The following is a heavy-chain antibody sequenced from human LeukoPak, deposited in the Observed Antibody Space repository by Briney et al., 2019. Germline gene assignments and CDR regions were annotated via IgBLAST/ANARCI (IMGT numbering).Heavy chain of an antibody. D-gene: IGHD3-22*01. CDR2: ISAYNGNT. J-gene: IGHJ4*02. Sequence: ASVKVSCKASGYTFTSYGISWVRQAPGQGLEWMGWISAYNGNTNYAQKFQGRVTMTRDTSISTAYMELSRLRSDDTAVYYCARVIGPFDYDSSGYYYWGQGTLVTVSS. V-gene: IGHV1-18*01. CDR1: GYTFTSYG. CDR3: ARVIGPFDYDSSGYYY.